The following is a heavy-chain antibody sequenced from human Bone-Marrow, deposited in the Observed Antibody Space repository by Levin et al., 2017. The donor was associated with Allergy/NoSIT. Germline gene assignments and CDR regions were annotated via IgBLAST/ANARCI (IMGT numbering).Heavy chain of an antibody. D-gene: IGHD3-10*01. V-gene: IGHV3-15*01. J-gene: IGHJ3*02. CDR1: GFIFSKAW. Sequence: KTGGSLRLSCAASGFIFSKAWMSWVRQAPGKGLEWVGRMKSKTDGGTTDFATSVKGRFTISRDDSKSKFYLQMDSLKTEDTAVYFCTTDPTTLVTLVQGGDPFDIWGQGTKVTVSS. CDR3: TTDPTTLVTLVQGGDPFDI. CDR2: MKSKTDGGTT.